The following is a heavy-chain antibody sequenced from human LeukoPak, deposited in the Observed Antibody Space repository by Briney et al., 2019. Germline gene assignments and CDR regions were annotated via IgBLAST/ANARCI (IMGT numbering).Heavy chain of an antibody. CDR2: IYPGDSDT. J-gene: IGHJ4*02. D-gene: IGHD4-17*01. Sequence: GESLKISCKGSGYSFTSYWIGWVRQMPGKGLEWMGIIYPGDSDTRYSPSFQGQVTISADKSISAAYLQWSSLKASDTAMYYCARHFRSNGDYGPPDYWGQGTLVTVSS. CDR1: GYSFTSYW. CDR3: ARHFRSNGDYGPPDY. V-gene: IGHV5-51*01.